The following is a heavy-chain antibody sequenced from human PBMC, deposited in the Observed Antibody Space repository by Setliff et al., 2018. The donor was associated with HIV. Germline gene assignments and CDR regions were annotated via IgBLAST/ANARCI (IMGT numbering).Heavy chain of an antibody. D-gene: IGHD3-22*01. V-gene: IGHV4-39*01. J-gene: IGHJ4*02. CDR3: ARAPANYHDSSGFYFGGDYYVDV. Sequence: SETLSLTCTVSGASIISSGGVFWGWIRQPPGRGLEWIGTVYFLGNTYYNPSLKSRVITSVDTSKNQFSLKVTSVTASDTAVYYCARAPANYHDSSGFYFGGDYYVDVWGQRTLVTVSS. CDR2: VYFLGNT. CDR1: GASIISSGGVF.